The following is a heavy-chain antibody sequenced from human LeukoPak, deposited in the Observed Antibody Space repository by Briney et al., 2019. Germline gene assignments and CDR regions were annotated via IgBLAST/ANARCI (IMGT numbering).Heavy chain of an antibody. V-gene: IGHV1-8*03. CDR2: MNPNSGNT. CDR3: TTDPPLLRFLEWFDY. D-gene: IGHD3-3*01. Sequence: ASVKVSCKASGYTFTSYGISWVRQAPGQGLEWMGWMNPNSGNTGYAQKFQGRVTITRNTSISTAYMELSSLKTEDTAVYYCTTDPPLLRFLEWFDYWGQGTLVTVSS. CDR1: GYTFTSYG. J-gene: IGHJ4*02.